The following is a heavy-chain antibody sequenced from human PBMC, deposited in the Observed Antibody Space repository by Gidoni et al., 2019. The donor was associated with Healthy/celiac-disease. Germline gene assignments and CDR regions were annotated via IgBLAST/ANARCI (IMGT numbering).Heavy chain of an antibody. V-gene: IGHV4-38-2*02. J-gene: IGHJ4*02. CDR1: GYSISSGYY. CDR3: ARKYGYYHFDY. CDR2: IYHSGST. D-gene: IGHD3-22*01. Sequence: QVQLQESGPGLVKPSETLSLTFTVSGYSISSGYYWVWLRQPPGKGLEWIGSIYHSGSTYDNPSLKSRVTISVDTSKNQFSLKLSSVTAADTAVYYCARKYGYYHFDYWGQGTLVTVSS.